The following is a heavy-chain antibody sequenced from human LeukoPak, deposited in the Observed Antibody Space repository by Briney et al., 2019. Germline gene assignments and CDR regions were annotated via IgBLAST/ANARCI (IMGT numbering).Heavy chain of an antibody. J-gene: IGHJ4*02. D-gene: IGHD2-15*01. V-gene: IGHV3-23*01. CDR2: ISGSGGST. CDR1: GFTFSSYA. CDR3: AKDPRYCSGGSCYQTGYDY. Sequence: GGSLRLSCAASGFTFSSYAMSWVRQAPGKGLEWVSAISGSGGSTYYAGSVKGRFTISRDNSKNTLYLQMNSLGAEDTAVYYCAKDPRYCSGGSCYQTGYDYWGQGTLVTVSS.